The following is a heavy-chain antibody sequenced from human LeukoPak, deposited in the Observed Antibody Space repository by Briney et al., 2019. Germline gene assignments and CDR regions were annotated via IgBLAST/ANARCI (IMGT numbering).Heavy chain of an antibody. D-gene: IGHD3-3*01. CDR3: ARDGIGEYDFWSGYYHYYMDV. CDR1: GGSISSYY. CDR2: IYTSGST. J-gene: IGHJ6*03. Sequence: PSETLSLTCTVSGGSISSYYWSWSRQPAGRGLEWIGRIYTSGSTNYNPSLKSRVTMSVDTSKNQFSLKLSSVTAADTAVYYCARDGIGEYDFWSGYYHYYMDVWGKGTTVTVSS. V-gene: IGHV4-4*07.